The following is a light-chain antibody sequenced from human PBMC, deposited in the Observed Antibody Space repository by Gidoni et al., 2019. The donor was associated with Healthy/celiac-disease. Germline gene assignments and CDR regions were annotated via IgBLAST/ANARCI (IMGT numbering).Light chain of an antibody. Sequence: GQRVTISCSGRSSNIGSNYVYWYQQLTGTAPNLLIYRNNQRPSGVPDRFSGSKSGTSASLAISGLLSEDEADYYCAAWDDSLSGLYVFGTGTKVTVL. CDR2: RNN. J-gene: IGLJ1*01. CDR1: SSNIGSNY. V-gene: IGLV1-47*01. CDR3: AAWDDSLSGLYV.